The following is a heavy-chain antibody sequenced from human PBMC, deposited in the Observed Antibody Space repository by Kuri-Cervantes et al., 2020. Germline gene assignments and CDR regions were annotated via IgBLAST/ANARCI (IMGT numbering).Heavy chain of an antibody. CDR2: IWYDGITK. J-gene: IGHJ4*02. D-gene: IGHD3-10*01. Sequence: GESLKISCTASGFTFGDYAMSWVRQAPGKGLEWVAVIWYDGITKYYADSVKGRFTISRDNSKNTVSLQMDSLRAEDTAFYHCSAYYGSGSSYYWGQGTLVTVSS. CDR1: GFTFGDYA. CDR3: SAYYGSGSSYY. V-gene: IGHV3-33*01.